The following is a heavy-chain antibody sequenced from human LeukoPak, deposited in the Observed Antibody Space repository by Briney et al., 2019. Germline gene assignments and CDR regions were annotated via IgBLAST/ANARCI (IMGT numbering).Heavy chain of an antibody. CDR2: IIPIFGTA. CDR3: ARASREIVDAFDI. D-gene: IGHD5-24*01. CDR1: GGTFSSYV. J-gene: IGHJ3*02. V-gene: IGHV1-69*13. Sequence: GASVKVSCKGSGGTFSSYVISWVRQAPGQGLEWMGGIIPIFGTANYAQKFQGRVTITADESTSTAYMELSSLRSEDTAVYYCARASREIVDAFDIWGQGTMVTVSS.